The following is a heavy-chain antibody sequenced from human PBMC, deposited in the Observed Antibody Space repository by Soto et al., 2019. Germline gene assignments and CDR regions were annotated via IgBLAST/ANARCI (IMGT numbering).Heavy chain of an antibody. J-gene: IGHJ6*03. V-gene: IGHV1-18*01. CDR2: ISAYNGNT. CDR1: GYTFTSYG. D-gene: IGHD6-6*01. CDR3: ARVGIAAQSYYYYYYLAV. Sequence: QVQLVQSGAEVKKPGASVKVSCKASGYTFTSYGISWVRQAPGQGLEWMGWISAYNGNTNYPQKLQGRFTMTTDTSTSTSYIYLSSLGSDDPAVYYCARVGIAAQSYYYYYYLAVWGKGTTVTVSS.